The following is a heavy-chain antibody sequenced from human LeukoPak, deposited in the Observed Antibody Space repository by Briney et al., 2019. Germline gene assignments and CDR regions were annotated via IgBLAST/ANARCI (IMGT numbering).Heavy chain of an antibody. V-gene: IGHV3-53*01. D-gene: IGHD6-6*01. CDR1: GFTVSNNY. CDR2: ICSGGSK. J-gene: IGHJ3*02. Sequence: GGSLTLSCAASGFTVSNNYMNWVRQAPGKGLEWVSTICSGGSKYYADSVKGRFTISRDNSENTLYLQMNSLRVEDTAVYYCAREGLGFPDAFDIWGQGTMVTVSS. CDR3: AREGLGFPDAFDI.